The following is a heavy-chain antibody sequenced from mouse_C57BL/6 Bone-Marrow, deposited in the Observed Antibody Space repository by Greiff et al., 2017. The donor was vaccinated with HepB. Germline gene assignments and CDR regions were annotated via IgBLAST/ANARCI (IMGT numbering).Heavy chain of an antibody. D-gene: IGHD2-3*01. CDR3: ARLREMVTYSYWYFDV. CDR1: EYEFPSHD. CDR2: INSDGGST. Sequence: EVQRVESGGGLVQPGESLKLSCESNEYEFPSHDMSWVRKTPEKRLELVAAINSDGGSTYYPDTMERRFIISRDNTKTTLYLQMSSLRSEDTALYYCARLREMVTYSYWYFDVWGTGTTVTVSS. J-gene: IGHJ1*03. V-gene: IGHV5-2*01.